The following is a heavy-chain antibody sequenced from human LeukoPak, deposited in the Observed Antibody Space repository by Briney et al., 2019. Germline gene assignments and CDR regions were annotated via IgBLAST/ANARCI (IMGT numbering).Heavy chain of an antibody. CDR2: IDFTSRYI. CDR1: GFTFSSYS. CDR3: ARDIFTMIVVVISGDDAFDI. V-gene: IGHV3-21*01. D-gene: IGHD3-22*01. Sequence: GGSLRLSCAASGFTFSSYSMNWVRQAPGKGLEWVLSIDFTSRYIYNADSVKGRFTTSRDNAKNSLDLQMNSLKVEDTAVYYCARDIFTMIVVVISGDDAFDIWGQGTMVTVSS. J-gene: IGHJ3*02.